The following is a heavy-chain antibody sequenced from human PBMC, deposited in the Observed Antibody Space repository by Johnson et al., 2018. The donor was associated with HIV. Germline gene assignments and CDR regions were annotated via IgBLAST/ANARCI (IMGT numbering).Heavy chain of an antibody. V-gene: IGHV3-66*01. CDR1: GFIVSSNY. D-gene: IGHD6-13*01. Sequence: VQLVESGGGLVQPGGSLRLSCAASGFIVSSNYMSWVRQAPGKGLEWVSVLYSGGSTYYADSVKGRFTISRDNSKNTLYLQMNSLRAEDTAVYYCARSLIAAADAFDIWGQGTMVTVSS. CDR2: LYSGGST. J-gene: IGHJ3*02. CDR3: ARSLIAAADAFDI.